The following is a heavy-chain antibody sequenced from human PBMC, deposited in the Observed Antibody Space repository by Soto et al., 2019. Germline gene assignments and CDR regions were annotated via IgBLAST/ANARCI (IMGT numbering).Heavy chain of an antibody. CDR1: GYTFTSYG. J-gene: IGHJ4*02. V-gene: IGHV1-18*01. CDR3: ARDHMLRSNYFDS. D-gene: IGHD2-8*01. Sequence: QVQLVQSGAEVKKPGASVKVSCKASGYTFTSYGISWVRQAPGQGLEWMGWISAYSGNTNYAQKLQGRVTMTTDTSTSTAYMELRSLKSDDTSLYYCARDHMLRSNYFDSWGQGTLVNVSS. CDR2: ISAYSGNT.